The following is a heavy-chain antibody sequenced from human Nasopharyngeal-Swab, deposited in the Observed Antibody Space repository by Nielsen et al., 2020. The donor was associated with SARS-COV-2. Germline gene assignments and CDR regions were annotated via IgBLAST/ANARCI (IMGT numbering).Heavy chain of an antibody. CDR1: GYTFTGYY. Sequence: ASAKITCKASGYTFTGYYMHWVRQAPGQGLEWMGWINPNSGGTNYAQKFQGWVTMTRDTSISTAYMELSRLRSDDTAVYYCARGVNWGSLDWFDPWGQGTLVTVSS. CDR3: ARGVNWGSLDWFDP. D-gene: IGHD7-27*01. J-gene: IGHJ5*02. CDR2: INPNSGGT. V-gene: IGHV1-2*04.